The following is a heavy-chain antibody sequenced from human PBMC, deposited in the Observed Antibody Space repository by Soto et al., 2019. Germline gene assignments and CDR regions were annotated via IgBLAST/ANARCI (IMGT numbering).Heavy chain of an antibody. CDR2: IYYSGST. Sequence: PSETLSLTCTVSGGSISSGGYYWSWIRQHPGKGLEWIGYIYYSGSTYYNPSLKSRVTISVDTSKNQFSLKLSSVTAADTAVYYCARDGGSTMARGGPAFDIWGQGTMVTVSS. CDR3: ARDGGSTMARGGPAFDI. J-gene: IGHJ3*02. D-gene: IGHD3-10*01. V-gene: IGHV4-31*03. CDR1: GGSISSGGYY.